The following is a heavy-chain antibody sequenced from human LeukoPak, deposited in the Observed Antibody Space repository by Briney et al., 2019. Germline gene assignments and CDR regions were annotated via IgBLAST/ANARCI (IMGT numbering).Heavy chain of an antibody. D-gene: IGHD6-13*01. CDR3: ARVSWAAGGLGY. J-gene: IGHJ4*02. CDR2: INPDSGVT. Sequence: ASVKVSCKASGYTFSDYYVQWVRQAPGQGLEWMGWINPDSGVTNFVQKFQGRITMTREKSISTAYMELTSLRFDDTAVYYCARVSWAAGGLGYWGQGTLVTVSP. V-gene: IGHV1-2*02. CDR1: GYTFSDYY.